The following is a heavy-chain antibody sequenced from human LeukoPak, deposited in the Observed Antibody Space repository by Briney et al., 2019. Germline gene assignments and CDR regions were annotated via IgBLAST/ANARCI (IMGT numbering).Heavy chain of an antibody. V-gene: IGHV4-39*01. D-gene: IGHD3-22*01. CDR2: IYYSRST. Sequence: WVRQPPGKGLEWIGSIYYSRSTYYNPSLKSRVTISVDTSKNQFSLKLSSLTAADTAVYYCARGVTMIVVVIHDWYFDLWGRGTLVTVSS. CDR3: ARGVTMIVVVIHDWYFDL. J-gene: IGHJ2*01.